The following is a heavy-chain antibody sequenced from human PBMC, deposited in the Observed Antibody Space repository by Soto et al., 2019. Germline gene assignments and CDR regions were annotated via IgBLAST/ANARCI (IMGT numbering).Heavy chain of an antibody. J-gene: IGHJ5*02. CDR3: ARWWSGSRQGFDP. CDR2: IYYSGST. Sequence: QVQLQESGPGLVKPSQTLSLTCTVSGGSISSGDYYWSWIRQHPGKGLEWIGYIYYSGSTYYNPSLESGVTISVDTSKNPFPLKRSSVTAADTAVYYCARWWSGSRQGFDPWGQGTLVTVSS. D-gene: IGHD3-3*01. CDR1: GGSISSGDYY. V-gene: IGHV4-31*03.